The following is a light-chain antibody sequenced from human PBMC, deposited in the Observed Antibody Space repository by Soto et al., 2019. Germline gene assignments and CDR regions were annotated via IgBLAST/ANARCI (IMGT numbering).Light chain of an antibody. V-gene: IGLV2-14*01. CDR3: SSYTSSSTLVV. CDR2: DVT. CDR1: SSDVGGYNY. J-gene: IGLJ2*01. Sequence: QSALTQPASVSGSPGQSITISCTGASSDVGGYNYVSWYQQYPGKAPKLMIYDVTKRPSGVSSRFSGSKSGITASLTISGLQAEDEADYYCSSYTSSSTLVVFGGGTQLTVL.